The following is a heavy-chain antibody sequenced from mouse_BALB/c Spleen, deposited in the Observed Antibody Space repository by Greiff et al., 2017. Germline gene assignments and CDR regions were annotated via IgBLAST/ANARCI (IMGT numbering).Heavy chain of an antibody. CDR1: GFTFSDYG. Sequence: EVKVVESGGGLVQPGGSRKLSCAASGFTFSDYGMAWVRQAPGKGPEWVAFISNLAYSIYYADTVTGRFTISRENAKNTLFLEMSSLRSEDTAMYYCARGSYGNYFDYWGQGTTLTVSS. CDR3: ARGSYGNYFDY. CDR2: ISNLAYSI. D-gene: IGHD2-1*01. J-gene: IGHJ2*01. V-gene: IGHV5-15*02.